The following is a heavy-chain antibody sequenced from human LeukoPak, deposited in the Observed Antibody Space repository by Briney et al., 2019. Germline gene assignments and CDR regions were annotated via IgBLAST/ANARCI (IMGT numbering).Heavy chain of an antibody. Sequence: SETLSLTCTVSGGSITNHWWSRIRQPPGKGLEWIAYMFYTGSTNYNPSLKSRVTISMDTSKSQVSLKLSSVTAADTAVYYCARHSSITGGRLSGYWLDPWGQGTLVTVSS. CDR3: ARHSSITGGRLSGYWLDP. CDR1: GGSITNHW. J-gene: IGHJ5*02. CDR2: MFYTGST. D-gene: IGHD7-27*01. V-gene: IGHV4-59*08.